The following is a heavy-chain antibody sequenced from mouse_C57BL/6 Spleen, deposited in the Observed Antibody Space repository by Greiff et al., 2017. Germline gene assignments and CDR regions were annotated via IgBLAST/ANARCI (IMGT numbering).Heavy chain of an antibody. CDR2: ISDGGSYT. V-gene: IGHV5-4*03. Sequence: EVMLVESGGGLVKPGGSLKLSCAASGFTFSSYAMSWVRQTPEKRLEWVATISDGGSYTYYPDNVKGRFTISRDNAKNNLYLQMSHLKSEDTAMYYCARGGGTVVATDFDVWGTGTTVTVSS. CDR3: ARGGGTVVATDFDV. D-gene: IGHD1-1*01. J-gene: IGHJ1*03. CDR1: GFTFSSYA.